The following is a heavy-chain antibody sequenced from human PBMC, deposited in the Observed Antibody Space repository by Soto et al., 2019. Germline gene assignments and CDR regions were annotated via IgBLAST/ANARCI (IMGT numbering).Heavy chain of an antibody. V-gene: IGHV1-18*04. D-gene: IGHD1-26*01. CDR2: ISAYNGNT. CDR3: ARVVGATGGGNWFDP. CDR1: GYTFTSYG. J-gene: IGHJ5*02. Sequence: QVQLVQSGAEVKKPGASVKVSCKASGYTFTSYGISWVRQAPGQGLEWMGWISAYNGNTNYAQKLQGRVTMTPDTSTSTAYMERRSLRSDDTAVYYCARVVGATGGGNWFDPWGQGTLVTVSS.